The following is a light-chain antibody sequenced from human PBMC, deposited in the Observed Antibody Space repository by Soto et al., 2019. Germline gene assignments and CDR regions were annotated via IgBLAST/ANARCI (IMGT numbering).Light chain of an antibody. CDR1: QSISTW. CDR2: KAS. J-gene: IGKJ1*01. CDR3: QHDSVDGT. V-gene: IGKV1-5*03. Sequence: DIHMTQSHSTLTASVGDRVTITCRASQSISTWLAWYQQKPGTAPNLLIYKASTLQSGVPSRFSGSGAGTEFSLTLRRLQPDLSAPYSGQHDSVDGTFSQR.